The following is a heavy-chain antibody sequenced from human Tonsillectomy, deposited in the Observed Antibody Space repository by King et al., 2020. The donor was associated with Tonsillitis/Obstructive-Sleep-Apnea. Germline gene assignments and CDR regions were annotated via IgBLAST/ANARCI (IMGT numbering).Heavy chain of an antibody. CDR1: GFTVSSNY. V-gene: IGHV3-53*01. J-gene: IGHJ6*03. CDR3: ARVSEADYYYYYYMDV. Sequence: VQLVESGGGLIQPGGSLRLSCAASGFTVSSNYMSWVRQAPGKGLEWVSVIYSGGSTYYADSVKGRFTISRDNSKNTLYLQMNSLRAEDTAVYYCARVSEADYYYYYYMDVWGKGTTVTVSS. CDR2: IYSGGST.